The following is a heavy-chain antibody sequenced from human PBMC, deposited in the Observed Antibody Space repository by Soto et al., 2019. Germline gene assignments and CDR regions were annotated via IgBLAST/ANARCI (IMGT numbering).Heavy chain of an antibody. J-gene: IGHJ5*02. CDR2: IYYSGST. V-gene: IGHV4-59*01. D-gene: IGHD3-10*01. CDR3: ARVGRLWWFDP. Sequence: SETLSLTCTVSGGSISSYYWSWIRQPPGKGLEWIGYIYYSGSTNYNPSLKSRVTISVDTSKNQFSLKLSSVTAADTAVYYCARVGRLWWFDPWGQGTLVTVSS. CDR1: GGSISSYY.